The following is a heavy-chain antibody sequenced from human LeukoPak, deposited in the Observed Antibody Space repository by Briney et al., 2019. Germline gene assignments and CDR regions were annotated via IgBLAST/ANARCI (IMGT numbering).Heavy chain of an antibody. J-gene: IGHJ4*02. CDR2: FDPEDGET. Sequence: ASVKVSCKVSGYTLTELSMHWVRQAPGKGLEWMGGFDPEDGETIYAQKFQGRVTMTEDTSTDTAYMELSSLRSEDTAVYYCATDVRRDGYNYVHYWGQGTLVTVSS. CDR3: ATDVRRDGYNYVHY. CDR1: GYTLTELS. V-gene: IGHV1-24*01. D-gene: IGHD5-24*01.